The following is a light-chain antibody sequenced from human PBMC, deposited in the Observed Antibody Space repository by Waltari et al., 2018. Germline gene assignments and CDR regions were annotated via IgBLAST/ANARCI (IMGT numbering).Light chain of an antibody. CDR2: ANE. J-gene: IGLJ3*02. CDR1: SYNLGSNYH. CDR3: QSYDNNLRAWV. Sequence: QSGLTQPPSVSGAAGQRVIIPCTWTSYNLGSNYHVHWYQQFPGTAPKVLIYANENRPSGIPDRFSASKSGTSASLTITGLQTEDEADYYCQSYDNNLRAWVFGGGTKVTVL. V-gene: IGLV1-40*01.